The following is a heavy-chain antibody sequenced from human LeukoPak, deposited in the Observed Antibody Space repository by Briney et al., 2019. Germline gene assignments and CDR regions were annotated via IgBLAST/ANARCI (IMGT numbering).Heavy chain of an antibody. V-gene: IGHV3-7*01. D-gene: IGHD3-10*01. J-gene: IGHJ5*02. CDR3: VRSHHPGGWFDP. Sequence: GGSLRLSCEASGFTFSSSWMGWVRQGPGKGLEWVASINPDTSEIHYVDAVRGRFTISRDNAKNSLYLQMSSLTADDTALYYCVRSHHPGGWFDPWGQGTLVTVSS. CDR2: INPDTSEI. CDR1: GFTFSSSW.